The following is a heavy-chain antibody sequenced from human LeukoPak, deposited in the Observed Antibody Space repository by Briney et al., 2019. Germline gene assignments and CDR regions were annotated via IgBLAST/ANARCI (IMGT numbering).Heavy chain of an antibody. CDR1: GGSISSSY. J-gene: IGHJ3*01. V-gene: IGHV4-59*01. Sequence: PSETLSLTCTVSGGSISSSYWSWIRQPPGRGLEWIGYTSHSGSTNYKPSLKSRVSISVDTSKNQFSLKLTSVTAADTAMYYCARGYYGARGDSNAFDLWAQGTMVSVSS. CDR3: ARGYYGARGDSNAFDL. D-gene: IGHD4/OR15-4a*01. CDR2: TSHSGST.